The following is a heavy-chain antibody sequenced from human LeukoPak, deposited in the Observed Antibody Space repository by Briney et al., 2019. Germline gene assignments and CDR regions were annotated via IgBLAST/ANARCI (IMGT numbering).Heavy chain of an antibody. CDR1: GGSISSYY. CDR2: IYYSGTT. V-gene: IGHV4-59*01. D-gene: IGHD6-13*01. Sequence: PSETPSLTRTVSGGSISSYYWSWIRQPPGKGLEWIGYIYYSGTTNYNPSLKSRVTISVDTSKNQFSLKLSSVTAADTAVYYCARGSYSSDYWGQGTLVTVSS. J-gene: IGHJ4*02. CDR3: ARGSYSSDY.